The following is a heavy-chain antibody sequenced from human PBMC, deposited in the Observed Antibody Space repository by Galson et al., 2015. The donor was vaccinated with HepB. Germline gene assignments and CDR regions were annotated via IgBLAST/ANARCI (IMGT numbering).Heavy chain of an antibody. CDR1: TYISTDYG. D-gene: IGHD2-2*01. J-gene: IGHJ3*02. V-gene: IGHV1-18*04. CDR2: VHASNGHT. Sequence: SVKVSCKASTYISTDYGISWVRQAPGQGLEWMGWVHASNGHTNYAKRLQGRVTMTLDTSTSTAYMDLRSLTFDDTAVYFCVRGDVVVVTGDIHAFDIWGQGTMVTVSS. CDR3: VRGDVVVVTGDIHAFDI.